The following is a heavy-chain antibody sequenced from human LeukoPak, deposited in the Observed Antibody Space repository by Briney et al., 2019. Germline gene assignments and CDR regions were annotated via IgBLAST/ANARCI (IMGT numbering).Heavy chain of an antibody. D-gene: IGHD3-22*01. CDR3: ARDGFTMID. CDR1: GGSISSSSYY. J-gene: IGHJ4*02. V-gene: IGHV4-39*07. Sequence: SETLSLTCTVSGGSISSSSYYWGWIRQPPGKGLEWIGSIYYSGSTYYNPSLKSRVTISVDTSKNQFSLKLSSVTAADTAVYYCARDGFTMIDWGQGTLVTVSS. CDR2: IYYSGST.